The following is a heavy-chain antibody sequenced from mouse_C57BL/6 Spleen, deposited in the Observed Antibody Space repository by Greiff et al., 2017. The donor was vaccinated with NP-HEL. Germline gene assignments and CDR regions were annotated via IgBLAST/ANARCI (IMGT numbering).Heavy chain of an antibody. D-gene: IGHD2-3*01. Sequence: VQLQQSGAELARPGASVKMSCKASGYTFTSYTMHWVKQRPGQGLEWIGYINPSSGYTKYNQKFKDKATLTADKSSSTAYMQLSSLTSEDSAVYYCASYDGYYFDYWGQGTTLTVSS. V-gene: IGHV1-4*01. CDR1: GYTFTSYT. J-gene: IGHJ2*01. CDR2: INPSSGYT. CDR3: ASYDGYYFDY.